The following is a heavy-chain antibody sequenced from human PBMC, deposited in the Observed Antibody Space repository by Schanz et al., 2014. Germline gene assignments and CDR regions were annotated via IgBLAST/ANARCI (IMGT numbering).Heavy chain of an antibody. J-gene: IGHJ4*02. V-gene: IGHV3-9*01. CDR1: GFTFDEYG. CDR3: AKGRTSMVYDMDVWGQY. CDR2: ISWNGGFI. Sequence: EVQLVESGGDLVQPGRSLRLSCAASGFTFDEYGMHWVRQAPGKGLEWVSGISWNGGFIAYGDAVKGRFTISRDNAKNSLFLQMSSLRAEDTALYYCAKGRTSMVYDMDVWGQYWGQGTLVTVSS. D-gene: IGHD5-18*01.